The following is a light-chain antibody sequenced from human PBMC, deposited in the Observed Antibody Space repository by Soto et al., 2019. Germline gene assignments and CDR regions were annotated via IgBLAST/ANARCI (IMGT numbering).Light chain of an antibody. J-gene: IGKJ2*01. Sequence: DIQMTQSPSSLSASVGDRVTITCRASQTITSYLNWYQQKPGKAPNLLIYAASSLQSGVPSRFSGSGSGTDFTLTISSLKPEDFATYYCQQSYNTPRTFGQGTKLEMK. CDR1: QTITSY. CDR3: QQSYNTPRT. CDR2: AAS. V-gene: IGKV1-39*01.